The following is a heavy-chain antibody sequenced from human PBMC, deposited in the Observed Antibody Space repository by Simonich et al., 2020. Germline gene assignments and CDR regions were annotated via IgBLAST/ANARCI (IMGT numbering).Heavy chain of an antibody. J-gene: IGHJ3*02. CDR3: ARLSSRSDAFDI. Sequence: QVQLQQWGAGLLKPSETLSLTCAVYGGSFSGYYWSWIRQPPGKGLEWIGEIKHSGSTNYNPSLKSRVTISVDTSKNQFSLKLSSVTAADTAVYYCARLSSRSDAFDIWGQGTMVTVSS. CDR1: GGSFSGYY. CDR2: IKHSGST. V-gene: IGHV4-34*01.